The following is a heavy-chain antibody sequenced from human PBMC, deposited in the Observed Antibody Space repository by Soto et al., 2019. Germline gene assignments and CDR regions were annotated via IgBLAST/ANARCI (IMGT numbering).Heavy chain of an antibody. CDR1: GGSISSSNW. V-gene: IGHV4-4*02. Sequence: SETLSLTCAVSGGSISSSNWWSWVRQPPGKGLEWIGEIYHSGSTNYNPSLKSRVTISVDKSKNQFSLKLSSVTAADTAVYYCASTYCGGDCPNYFDYWGQGTLVTVSS. D-gene: IGHD2-21*02. J-gene: IGHJ4*02. CDR2: IYHSGST. CDR3: ASTYCGGDCPNYFDY.